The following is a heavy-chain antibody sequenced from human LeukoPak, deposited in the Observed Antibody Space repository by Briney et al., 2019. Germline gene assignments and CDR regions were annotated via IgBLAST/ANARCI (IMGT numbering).Heavy chain of an antibody. CDR1: GGSISSGGSS. CDR3: ARIDIVAT. D-gene: IGHD5-12*01. CDR2: IYHSGST. Sequence: SETLSLTCAVSGGSISSGGSSWSWIRQPPGRGLEWIGYIYHSGSTYYNPSLKSRVTISVDRSKNQFSLKLSSVTAADTAVYYCARIDIVATWGQGTLVTVSS. V-gene: IGHV4-30-2*01. J-gene: IGHJ5*02.